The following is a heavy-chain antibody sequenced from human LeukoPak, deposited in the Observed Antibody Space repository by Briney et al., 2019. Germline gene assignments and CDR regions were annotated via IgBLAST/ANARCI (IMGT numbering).Heavy chain of an antibody. D-gene: IGHD3-10*01. CDR1: GGSFSGYY. J-gene: IGHJ4*02. CDR3: AARKLWFGELLWSY. V-gene: IGHV4-34*01. Sequence: PSETLSLTCAVYGGSFSGYYWSWIRQPPGKGLEWIGGINHSGSTNYNPSLKSRVTISVDTSKNQFSLKLSSVTAADTAVYYCAARKLWFGELLWSYWGQGTLVTVSS. CDR2: INHSGST.